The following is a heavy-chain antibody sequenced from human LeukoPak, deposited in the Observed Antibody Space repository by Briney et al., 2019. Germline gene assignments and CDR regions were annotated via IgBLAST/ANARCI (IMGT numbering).Heavy chain of an antibody. V-gene: IGHV4-39*07. D-gene: IGHD6-6*01. Sequence: ASETLSLTCTVSGGSISRSGYYWGWIRQPPGKGLEWIGEINHSGSTNYNPSLKSRVTISVDTSKNQFSLKLSSVTAADTAVYYCARGRRAARDFDYWGQGTLVTVSS. CDR1: GGSISRSGYY. J-gene: IGHJ4*02. CDR2: INHSGST. CDR3: ARGRRAARDFDY.